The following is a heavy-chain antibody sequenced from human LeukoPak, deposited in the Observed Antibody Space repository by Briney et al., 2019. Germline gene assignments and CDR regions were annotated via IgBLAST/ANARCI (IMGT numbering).Heavy chain of an antibody. Sequence: KSSETLSLTCTVSGGSISSYYWSWIRQPPGKGLEWIGYIYYSGSTNYNPSLKSRVTISVDTSKNQFSLKLSSVTAADTAMYYCARAIVVVAATVYYFDYWGQGTLVTVSS. J-gene: IGHJ4*02. CDR2: IYYSGST. CDR1: GGSISSYY. D-gene: IGHD2-15*01. CDR3: ARAIVVVAATVYYFDY. V-gene: IGHV4-59*01.